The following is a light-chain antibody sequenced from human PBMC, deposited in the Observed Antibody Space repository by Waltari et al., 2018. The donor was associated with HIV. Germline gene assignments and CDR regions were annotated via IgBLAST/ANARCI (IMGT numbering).Light chain of an antibody. J-gene: IGLJ2*01. Sequence: QSVLTQPPSVSGAPGQMVTISCTGSRSNIGAGYDVHWYQQLPGTAPKLLIYGNTNRPSGVPDRFSGSKSGTSASLAITGLQAEDEADYYCQSYDSSLSASVFGEGTKLTVL. CDR3: QSYDSSLSASV. CDR1: RSNIGAGYD. V-gene: IGLV1-40*01. CDR2: GNT.